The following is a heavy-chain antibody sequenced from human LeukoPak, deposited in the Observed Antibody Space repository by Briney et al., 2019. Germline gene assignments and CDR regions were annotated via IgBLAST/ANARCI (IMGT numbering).Heavy chain of an antibody. Sequence: PGGSLRLSCAASGFTFSSYAMHWVRQAPGKGLEWVAVISYDGSNKYYADSVKGRFTISRDNSKNTLYLQMNSLRAEDTAVYYCARDQPTNWWNSEGSLFDYWGQGTLVTVSS. CDR3: ARDQPTNWWNSEGSLFDY. CDR1: GFTFSSYA. J-gene: IGHJ4*02. V-gene: IGHV3-30-3*01. D-gene: IGHD2-8*02. CDR2: ISYDGSNK.